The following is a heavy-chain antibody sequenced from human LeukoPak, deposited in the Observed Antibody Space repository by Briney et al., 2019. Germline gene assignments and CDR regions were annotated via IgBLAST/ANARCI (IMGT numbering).Heavy chain of an antibody. CDR1: GGSISSYY. CDR2: IYYSGST. CDR3: ARASGSYYPVDY. D-gene: IGHD1-26*01. J-gene: IGHJ4*02. Sequence: SETLSLTCTVSGGSISSYYWSWIRQPPGKGLEWIGYIYYSGSTNYNPSLKSRVTISVDTSKSQFSLKLSSVTAADTAVYYCARASGSYYPVDYWGQGTLVTVSS. V-gene: IGHV4-59*08.